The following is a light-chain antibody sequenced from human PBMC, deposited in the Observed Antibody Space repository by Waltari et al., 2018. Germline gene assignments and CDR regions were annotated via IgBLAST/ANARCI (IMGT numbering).Light chain of an antibody. V-gene: IGKV1-39*01. Sequence: DIQMTQSPSSLSASVGDRVPITCRASQSISIYLNWYQQRPGKAPKLLIYAASTLQSGVPSRFSGGGSGTDFTLTISSLQPEDFATYYCQQSYTTLLTFGGGTNVDI. J-gene: IGKJ4*01. CDR1: QSISIY. CDR2: AAS. CDR3: QQSYTTLLT.